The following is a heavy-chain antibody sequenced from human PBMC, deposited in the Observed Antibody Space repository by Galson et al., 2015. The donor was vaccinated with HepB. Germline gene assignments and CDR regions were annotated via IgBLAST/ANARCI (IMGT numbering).Heavy chain of an antibody. CDR1: GYTFSSYG. CDR3: ARAPPRITATGSLGS. D-gene: IGHD6-13*01. V-gene: IGHV1-18*04. Sequence: SVKVSCKASGYTFSSYGVSWVRQAPGQGPEWVGWISGYNGDTNYTQKLQGRVTMATDTSMSTAYMELRSLRFDDTAVYYCARAPPRITATGSLGSWGQGTLVTVSS. CDR2: ISGYNGDT. J-gene: IGHJ5*02.